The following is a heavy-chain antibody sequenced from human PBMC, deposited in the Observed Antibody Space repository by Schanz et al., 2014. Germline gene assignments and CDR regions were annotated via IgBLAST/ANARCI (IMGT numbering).Heavy chain of an antibody. Sequence: QVHLVQSGAEVKKPGSSVKVSCKASGGTFSSDTFSWVRQAPGQGLEWMGYINSSGGGTSYAQKFQDRLTMTRDASTSTVYMELSSLRSEDTAVYYCARGYGDSPTDFWGQGTLVTVSS. CDR1: GGTFSSDT. J-gene: IGHJ4*02. CDR3: ARGYGDSPTDF. CDR2: INSSGGGT. D-gene: IGHD4-17*01. V-gene: IGHV1-46*01.